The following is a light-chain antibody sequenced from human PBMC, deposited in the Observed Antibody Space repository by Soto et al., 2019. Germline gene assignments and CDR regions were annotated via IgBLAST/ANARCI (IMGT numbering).Light chain of an antibody. J-gene: IGLJ3*02. V-gene: IGLV2-14*01. CDR3: CSYTSSFTLV. Sequence: QSALTQPASVSGSPGQSVTISCTGTSSDVGGYNFVSWYQQHPDKAPKLMIYEVTNRPSGVSIRFSGSKSGNTASLTLPGLQSEDEADDYCCSYTSSFTLVFGGGTKLTVL. CDR1: SSDVGGYNF. CDR2: EVT.